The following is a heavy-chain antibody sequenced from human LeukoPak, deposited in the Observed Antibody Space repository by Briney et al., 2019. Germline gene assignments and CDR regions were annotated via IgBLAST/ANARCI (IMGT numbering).Heavy chain of an antibody. CDR2: IKQDGSEK. V-gene: IGHV3-7*01. CDR1: GFTFTTYW. CDR3: ARDLSHYYGSGSYPLHAGGFDP. J-gene: IGHJ5*02. Sequence: GGSLRLSCAASGFTFTTYWMTWVRQAPGKGLEWVANIKQDGSEKYYVDSVKGRFTISRDNAKNSLYLQMNSLRAEDTAVYYCARDLSHYYGSGSYPLHAGGFDPWGQGTLVTVSS. D-gene: IGHD3-10*01.